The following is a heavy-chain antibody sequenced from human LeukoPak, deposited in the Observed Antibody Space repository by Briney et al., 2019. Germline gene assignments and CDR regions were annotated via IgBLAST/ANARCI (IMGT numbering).Heavy chain of an antibody. Sequence: SVKVSCKASGGTFSSYAISWVRQAPGQGLEWMGRIIPIFGTANYAQRFQGRVTITTDESTSTAYMELSSLRSEDTAVYYCAMGVVVAATIDYWGQGTLVTVSS. D-gene: IGHD2-15*01. J-gene: IGHJ4*02. CDR2: IIPIFGTA. V-gene: IGHV1-69*05. CDR1: GGTFSSYA. CDR3: AMGVVVAATIDY.